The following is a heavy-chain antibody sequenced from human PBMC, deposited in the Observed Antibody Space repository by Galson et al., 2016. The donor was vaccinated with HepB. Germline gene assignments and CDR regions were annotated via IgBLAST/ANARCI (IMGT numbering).Heavy chain of an antibody. CDR2: IYYGGNT. CDR1: GFTVSSNY. D-gene: IGHD4-17*01. CDR3: ARGRPNYGDDDS. J-gene: IGHJ5*01. Sequence: SLRLSCAASGFTVSSNYFSWVRQAPGKGLEWVSVIYYGGNTYYADSVKGRFTISGDNSNNTLYLQINSLRAEDTAVYYCARGRPNYGDDDSWGQGTLVTVSS. V-gene: IGHV3-66*01.